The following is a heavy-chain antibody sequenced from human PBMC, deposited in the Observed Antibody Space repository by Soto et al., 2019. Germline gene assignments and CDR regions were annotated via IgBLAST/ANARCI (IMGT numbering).Heavy chain of an antibody. D-gene: IGHD1-26*01. CDR3: ARRDYYEDTGTFAN. V-gene: IGHV1-18*04. CDR1: GYSFSDFG. Sequence: QVHLVQSGGELKKPGASVKVSCKASGYSFSDFGITWVRQAPGQGREWMGWISGKNGNTNYAQKVQGRVTLTADTSTITAYMEMRALTSDDTGIYYCARRDYYEDTGTFANWGQGTPVTVSS. CDR2: ISGKNGNT. J-gene: IGHJ4*02.